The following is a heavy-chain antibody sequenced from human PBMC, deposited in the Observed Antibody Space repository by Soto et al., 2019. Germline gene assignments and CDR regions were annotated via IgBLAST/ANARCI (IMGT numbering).Heavy chain of an antibody. V-gene: IGHV3-30-3*01. D-gene: IGHD3-10*01. J-gene: IGHJ6*02. CDR1: GFTFSSYA. CDR3: ARERGGTMVRGVIILGYYYYGMDV. Sequence: GGSLRLSCAASGFTFSSYAMHWVRQAPVKGLEWVAVISYDGSNKYYADSVKGRFTISRDNSKNTLYLQMNSLRAEDTAVYYCARERGGTMVRGVIILGYYYYGMDVWGQGTTVTVSS. CDR2: ISYDGSNK.